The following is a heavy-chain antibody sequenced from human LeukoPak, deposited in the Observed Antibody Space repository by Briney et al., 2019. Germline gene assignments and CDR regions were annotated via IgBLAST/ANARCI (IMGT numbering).Heavy chain of an antibody. D-gene: IGHD2-2*01. V-gene: IGHV3-53*01. Sequence: GGSLRLSCAASGFTVSSNYMCWVRQAPGKGLEWVSVIYSGGSTYYADSVKGRFTISRDNSKNTLYLQMNSLRAEDTAVYYCARGPFYCSSTSCHRAPFDPWGQGTLVTVSS. CDR2: IYSGGST. J-gene: IGHJ5*02. CDR3: ARGPFYCSSTSCHRAPFDP. CDR1: GFTVSSNY.